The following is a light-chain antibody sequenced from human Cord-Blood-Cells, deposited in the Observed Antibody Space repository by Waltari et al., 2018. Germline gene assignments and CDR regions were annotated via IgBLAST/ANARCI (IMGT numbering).Light chain of an antibody. Sequence: LPQPASVSGSPGTSLPLSSTGTGWDVGAYNLLSGYQQHPGKAPKLMIYDVSNRPSGVSNRCSGSKSGNTASLTISGLQAEDEADYYCSSYTSSNWVFGGGTKLTVL. CDR1: GWDVGAYNL. CDR3: SSYTSSNWV. CDR2: DVS. V-gene: IGLV2-14*01. J-gene: IGLJ3*02.